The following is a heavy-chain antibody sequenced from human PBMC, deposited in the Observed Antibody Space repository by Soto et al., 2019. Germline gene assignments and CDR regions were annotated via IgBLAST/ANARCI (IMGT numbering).Heavy chain of an antibody. V-gene: IGHV1-18*01. CDR2: ISAYNGNT. J-gene: IGHJ4*02. D-gene: IGHD3-3*01. CDR3: ARNDFWSGYSDNDY. CDR1: GYTFTSYG. Sequence: GASVKVSCKASGYTFTSYGISWARQAPGQGLEWMGWISAYNGNTNYAQKLQGRVTMTTDTSTSTAYMELRSLRSDDTAVYYCARNDFWSGYSDNDYWGQGTLVTVSS.